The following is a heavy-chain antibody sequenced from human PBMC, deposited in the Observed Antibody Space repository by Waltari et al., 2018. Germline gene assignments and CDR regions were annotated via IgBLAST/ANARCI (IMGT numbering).Heavy chain of an antibody. Sequence: EVQLLESGGGSAQPGESLRLSCAASGFTFDIYAMSWVRQAPGKGVEWVSSLIGSGGDTYYADSVKCRFTVSRDNSKNKVYLQMNNLRAEDTAVYYCTKDLTTAPGNVNWFHPWGQGTLVTVSS. CDR1: GFTFDIYA. CDR2: LIGSGGDT. V-gene: IGHV3-23*01. D-gene: IGHD1-1*01. J-gene: IGHJ5*02. CDR3: TKDLTTAPGNVNWFHP.